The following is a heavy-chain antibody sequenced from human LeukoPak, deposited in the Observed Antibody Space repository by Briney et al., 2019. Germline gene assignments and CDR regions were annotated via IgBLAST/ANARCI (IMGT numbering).Heavy chain of an antibody. CDR2: IWSDATRQ. J-gene: IGHJ1*01. CDR3: AKDAKRGFAYSTSLEH. CDR1: GFTFSDFG. V-gene: IGHV3-33*06. D-gene: IGHD4-11*01. Sequence: GGSLRLSCEASGFTFSDFGMHWVRQAPGKGLEWGAVIWSDATRQYYVDSVKSRFTISRDNFKKTLSLQMYSMRAEDTAVYYCAKDAKRGFAYSTSLEHWGQGSIVTVSS.